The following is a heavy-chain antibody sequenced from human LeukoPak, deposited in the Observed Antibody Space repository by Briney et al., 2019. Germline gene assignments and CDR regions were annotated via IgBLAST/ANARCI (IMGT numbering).Heavy chain of an antibody. V-gene: IGHV3-48*03. CDR2: ISSSGSTI. D-gene: IGHD5-18*01. CDR1: GFTFSSYE. Sequence: GGSLRLSCAASGFTFSSYEMNWVRQAPGKGLEWVSYISSSGSTIHYADSVKGRFTISRDNAKTSLYLQMNSLRAEDTAVYYCARHPSGINGNNYGRGIGYWGQGTLVTVFS. CDR3: ARHPSGINGNNYGRGIGY. J-gene: IGHJ4*02.